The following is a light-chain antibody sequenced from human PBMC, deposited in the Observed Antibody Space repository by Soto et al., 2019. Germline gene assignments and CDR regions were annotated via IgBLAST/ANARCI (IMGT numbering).Light chain of an antibody. V-gene: IGKV1-5*01. J-gene: IGKJ1*01. CDR2: DAS. CDR3: QQYKSYWT. CDR1: QSIGRW. Sequence: DIQMTQSPSTLSASVGDRVTITCRASQSIGRWLAWYQQKPGQAPKFLIYDASSLESGVPSRFSGSGSGTEFTLTISSLQTDDFATYYCQQYKSYWTFGQGTKVDIK.